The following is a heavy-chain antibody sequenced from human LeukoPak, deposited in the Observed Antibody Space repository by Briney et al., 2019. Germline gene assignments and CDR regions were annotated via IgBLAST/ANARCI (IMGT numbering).Heavy chain of an antibody. CDR1: EFTFSRYW. J-gene: IGHJ4*02. CDR3: AREGYSSSSYDY. Sequence: GGSLRLSCTASEFTFSRYWMHWVRQAPGKGLVWVSRINSDGSSTSYADSVKGRFTISRGNAKNTLYLQMNSLRAEDTAVYYCAREGYSSSSYDYWGQGTLVTVSS. V-gene: IGHV3-74*01. CDR2: INSDGSST. D-gene: IGHD6-6*01.